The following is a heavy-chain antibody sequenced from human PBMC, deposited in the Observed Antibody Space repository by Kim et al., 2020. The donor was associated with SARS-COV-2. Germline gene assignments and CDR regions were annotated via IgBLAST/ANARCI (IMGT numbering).Heavy chain of an antibody. CDR1: GYTFTSYG. J-gene: IGHJ6*01. V-gene: IGHV1-18*01. D-gene: IGHD2-15*01. CDR2: ISAYNGNT. Sequence: ASVKVSCKASGYTFTSYGISWVRQAPGQGLEWMGWISAYNGNTNYAQKLQGRVTMTTDTSTSTGYMELRSLRSDDTAVYYCARGAYCSGGSCYSGYYYYGMDVWGEETTVTVS. CDR3: ARGAYCSGGSCYSGYYYYGMDV.